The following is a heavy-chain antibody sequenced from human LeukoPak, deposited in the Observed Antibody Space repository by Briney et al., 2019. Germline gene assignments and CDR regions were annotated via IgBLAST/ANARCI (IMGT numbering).Heavy chain of an antibody. J-gene: IGHJ4*02. Sequence: GESLRLSCAASGPRFTNAWMNWVRQAPGKGLEWVGRFKSKGDGETTDYAAPVKGRFTMSRDDIKATLYLQMNSLKDEGTAVYYCTTDLGLTMIRGVIVYWGQGTLVTVSS. CDR1: GPRFTNAW. CDR2: FKSKGDGETT. V-gene: IGHV3-15*01. CDR3: TTDLGLTMIRGVIVY. D-gene: IGHD3-10*01.